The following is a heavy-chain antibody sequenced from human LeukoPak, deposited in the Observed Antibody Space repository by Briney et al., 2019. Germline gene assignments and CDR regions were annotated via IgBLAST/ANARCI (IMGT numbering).Heavy chain of an antibody. CDR1: GFTFSSYA. D-gene: IGHD6-19*01. V-gene: IGHV3-23*01. CDR2: INGSGGST. Sequence: GGSLRLSCAASGFTFSSYAMSWVRQAPGKGLEWVSAINGSGGSTYYADSVKGRFTISRDNSKNTLYLQMNSLRAEDTAVYYCAKGDSSGWTYYYYGMDVWGQGTTVTVSS. J-gene: IGHJ6*02. CDR3: AKGDSSGWTYYYYGMDV.